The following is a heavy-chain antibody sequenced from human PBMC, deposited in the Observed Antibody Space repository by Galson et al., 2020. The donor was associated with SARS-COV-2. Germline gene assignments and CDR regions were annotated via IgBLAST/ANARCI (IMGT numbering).Heavy chain of an antibody. CDR2: IYRSGVT. D-gene: IGHD1-1*01. CDR1: GYSISSGYS. J-gene: IGHJ6*03. Sequence: SETLSLTCAVSGYSISSGYSWGYIRQAPGKGLEWIGAIYRSGVTYSNPSLRRRVTISLDTSKNEFSLKLTSVTAADTAVYYCVRHVTTPNFYMDVWGKGTTVTVSS. CDR3: VRHVTTPNFYMDV. V-gene: IGHV4-38-2*01.